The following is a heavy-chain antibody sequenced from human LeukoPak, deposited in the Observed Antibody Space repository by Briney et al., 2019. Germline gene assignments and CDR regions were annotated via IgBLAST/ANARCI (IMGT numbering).Heavy chain of an antibody. Sequence: GRSLRLSCAASGFTFSSYGMHWVRQAPGKGLEWVAVISYDGSNKYYADSVKGRFTISRDNSKNTLYLQMNSLRAEDTAVYYCAKDTRHSGYDYYYWGQGTLVTVSS. CDR3: AKDTRHSGYDYYY. V-gene: IGHV3-30*18. D-gene: IGHD5-12*01. J-gene: IGHJ4*02. CDR1: GFTFSSYG. CDR2: ISYDGSNK.